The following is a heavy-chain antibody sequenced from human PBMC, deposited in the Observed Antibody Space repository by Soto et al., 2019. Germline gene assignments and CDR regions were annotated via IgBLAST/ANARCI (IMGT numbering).Heavy chain of an antibody. Sequence: EVQLLESGGGLVQPGGSLRLSCAASGFIFSNYGMSWVRQAPGKGLEWVSGISGSGGSTYYADSVKGRFTISRDNSRDTLDLQMNRLRAEDTAVYYCAKDRGGGRPSARFDIWGQGTMVTVSS. J-gene: IGHJ3*02. CDR1: GFIFSNYG. D-gene: IGHD2-15*01. V-gene: IGHV3-23*01. CDR3: AKDRGGGRPSARFDI. CDR2: ISGSGGST.